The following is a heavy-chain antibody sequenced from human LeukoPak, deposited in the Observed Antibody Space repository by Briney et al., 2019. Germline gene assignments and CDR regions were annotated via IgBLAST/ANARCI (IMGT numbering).Heavy chain of an antibody. V-gene: IGHV3-48*03. Sequence: GGYLRLSCAASGFTFSSYEMNWVRQAPGKGLEWVSYISSSGSTIYYADSVKGRFTISRDNAKNSLYLQMNSLRAEDTAVYYCAREILHEITIFGVAQDAFDIWGQGTMVTVSS. CDR3: AREILHEITIFGVAQDAFDI. D-gene: IGHD3-3*01. CDR2: ISSSGSTI. CDR1: GFTFSSYE. J-gene: IGHJ3*02.